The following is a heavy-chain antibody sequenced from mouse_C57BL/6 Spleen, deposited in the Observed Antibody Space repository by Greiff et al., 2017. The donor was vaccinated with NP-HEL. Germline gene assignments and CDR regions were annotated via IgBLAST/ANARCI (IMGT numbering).Heavy chain of an antibody. CDR1: GFSLTSYG. CDR2: IWRGGST. J-gene: IGHJ3*01. Sequence: VQLQQSGPGLVQPSQSLSITCTVSGFSLTSYGVHWVRQSPGKGLEWLGVIWRGGSTDYNAASMSRLSITKDNSKSQVFFKMNSLQADDTAIYYCAYDYDGGFAYWGQGTLVTVSA. CDR3: AYDYDGGFAY. V-gene: IGHV2-5*01. D-gene: IGHD2-4*01.